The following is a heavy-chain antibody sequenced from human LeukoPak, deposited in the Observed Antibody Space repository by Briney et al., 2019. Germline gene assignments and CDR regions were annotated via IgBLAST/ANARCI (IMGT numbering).Heavy chain of an antibody. CDR1: GYTFTGYY. CDR3: ARVGWFGDPLPIYYYYYMDV. CDR2: INPNSGGT. V-gene: IGHV1-2*02. Sequence: ASVKVSCKASGYTFTGYYMHWVRQAPGQGLEWVGWINPNSGGTNYAQKFQGRVTMTRDTSISTAYMELSRLRSDDTAVYYCARVGWFGDPLPIYYYYYMDVWGKGTTVTISS. J-gene: IGHJ6*03. D-gene: IGHD3-10*01.